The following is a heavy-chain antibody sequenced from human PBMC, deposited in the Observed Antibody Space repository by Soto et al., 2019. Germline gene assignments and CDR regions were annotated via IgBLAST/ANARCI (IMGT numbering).Heavy chain of an antibody. J-gene: IGHJ6*02. D-gene: IGHD3-3*01. V-gene: IGHV1-8*01. CDR2: MNPNSGNT. CDR1: GYTFTSYD. Sequence: ASVKVSWKASGYTFTSYDINWVRQATGQGLEWMGWMNPNSGNTGYAQKFQGRVTMTRNTSISTAYMELSSLRSEDTAVYYCARSRLATYYDFWSAKDYYYYGMDVWGQGTTVTVSS. CDR3: ARSRLATYYDFWSAKDYYYYGMDV.